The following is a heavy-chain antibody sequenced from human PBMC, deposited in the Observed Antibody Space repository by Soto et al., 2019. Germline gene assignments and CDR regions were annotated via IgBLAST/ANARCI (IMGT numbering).Heavy chain of an antibody. V-gene: IGHV3-30*03. CDR3: AAGLYFFDY. Sequence: QVQLVESGGGVVQPGRSLTLSCAASGFSFTNYGMHWVRQAPGKGLDWVGLISSDGSNKYYPDSVKGRFTISRDNSKNTLYLQMNSLRSEDTAVYYCAAGLYFFDYCGQGTLVAVSS. CDR1: GFSFTNYG. CDR2: ISSDGSNK. J-gene: IGHJ4*02. D-gene: IGHD6-13*01.